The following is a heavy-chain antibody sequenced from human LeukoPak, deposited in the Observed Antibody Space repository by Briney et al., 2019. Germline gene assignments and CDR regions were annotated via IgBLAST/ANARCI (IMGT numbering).Heavy chain of an antibody. CDR3: AADRAGSYLRFVY. J-gene: IGHJ4*02. CDR2: IVVGSGNT. V-gene: IGHV1-58*01. CDR1: GFTFTSSV. Sequence: SVKVSCKASGFTFTSSVVQWVRQARGQRLEWIGWIVVGSGNTNYAQKFQERVTITRDMSTSTAYMELSSLRFEDTAVYYCAADRAGSYLRFVYWGQGTLVTVSS. D-gene: IGHD3-10*01.